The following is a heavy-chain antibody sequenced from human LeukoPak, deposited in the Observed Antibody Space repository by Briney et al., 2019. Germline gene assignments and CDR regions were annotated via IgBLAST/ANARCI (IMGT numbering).Heavy chain of an antibody. V-gene: IGHV3-21*01. CDR2: ISSGSTYI. J-gene: IGHJ4*02. CDR3: ARETLLWQYRPFDY. CDR1: GFTFSSYN. Sequence: GGSLRLSCAASGFTFSSYNMNWVRQAPGKGLDWVSSISSGSTYIYYADSVKGRFTVSRDNAKNSLYLQMNSLRAEDTAVYYCARETLLWQYRPFDYWGQGTLVTVSS. D-gene: IGHD2/OR15-2a*01.